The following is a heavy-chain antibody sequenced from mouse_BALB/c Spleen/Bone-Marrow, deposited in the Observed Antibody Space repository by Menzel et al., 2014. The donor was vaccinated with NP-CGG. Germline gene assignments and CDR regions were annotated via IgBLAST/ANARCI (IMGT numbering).Heavy chain of an antibody. J-gene: IGHJ3*01. Sequence: EVQLQESGGGLVQPGGSLKLSCAASGFTFSSYGMSWVRQTPDKRLELVATINSNGGSTYCPDSVKGRFTISRDNAKXTLYLQMSSLKSEDTAMYYCARDRGWLLRFAYWGQGTLVTVSA. V-gene: IGHV5-6-3*01. D-gene: IGHD2-3*01. CDR3: ARDRGWLLRFAY. CDR2: INSNGGST. CDR1: GFTFSSYG.